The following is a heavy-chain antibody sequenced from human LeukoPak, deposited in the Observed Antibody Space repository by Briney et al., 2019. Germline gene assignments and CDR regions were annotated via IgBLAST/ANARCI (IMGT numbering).Heavy chain of an antibody. J-gene: IGHJ4*02. D-gene: IGHD3-22*01. CDR1: GFTFSTYS. CDR3: ARDHYESSAYDY. V-gene: IGHV3-21*01. Sequence: PGESLRLSCAASGFTFSTYSMNWLRLAPGKGLEWVSSISSSRSYIKYAESVKGRFSISRDNAKNSLYLQMNSLRAEDTAVYYCARDHYESSAYDYWGQGTRVTVSS. CDR2: ISSSRSYI.